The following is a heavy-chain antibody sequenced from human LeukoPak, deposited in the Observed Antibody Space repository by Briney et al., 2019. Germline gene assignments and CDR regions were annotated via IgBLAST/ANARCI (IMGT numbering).Heavy chain of an antibody. Sequence: GGSLKLSCAASGFTFNNAWMSWVRQAPGKGLEWVGRIKSKTDGGTTDYAAPVKGRFTISRDDSKNTLYLQMNSLKTEDTAVYYCATEGYCSGGNCYSFDYWGQGTLVTVSS. CDR3: ATEGYCSGGNCYSFDY. V-gene: IGHV3-15*01. CDR1: GFTFNNAW. D-gene: IGHD2-15*01. CDR2: IKSKTDGGTT. J-gene: IGHJ4*02.